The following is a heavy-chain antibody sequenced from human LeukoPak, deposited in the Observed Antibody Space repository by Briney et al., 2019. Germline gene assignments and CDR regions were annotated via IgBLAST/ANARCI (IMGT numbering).Heavy chain of an antibody. CDR3: ARDPTAAGANWFDP. Sequence: AGSLRLSCAASGFTFSSYSINWVRQPPRKGLEWVSSISSSSSYIYYADSVKGRFTISRDNAKNSLYLQMNSLRAEDTAVYYCARDPTAAGANWFDPWGQGTLVTVSS. J-gene: IGHJ5*02. V-gene: IGHV3-21*01. CDR1: GFTFSSYS. D-gene: IGHD6-13*01. CDR2: ISSSSSYI.